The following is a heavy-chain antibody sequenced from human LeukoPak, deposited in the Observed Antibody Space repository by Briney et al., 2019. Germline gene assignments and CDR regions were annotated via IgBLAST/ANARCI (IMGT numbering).Heavy chain of an antibody. D-gene: IGHD6-13*01. V-gene: IGHV4-39*01. J-gene: IGHJ4*02. Sequence: PSETLSLTCTVSGGSISSGGYYWSWIRQPPGKGLEWIGSIYYSGSTYYTPSLKSRVTISVDTSKNQFSLKLSSVTAADTAVYYCARRGSSFFDYWGQGTLVTVSS. CDR2: IYYSGST. CDR1: GGSISSGGYY. CDR3: ARRGSSFFDY.